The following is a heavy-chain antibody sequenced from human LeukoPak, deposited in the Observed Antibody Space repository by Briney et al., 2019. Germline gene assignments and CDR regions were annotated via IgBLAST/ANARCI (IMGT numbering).Heavy chain of an antibody. D-gene: IGHD2-2*01. Sequence: GGSLRLSCAASGLTVSSNSMSWVRQAPGKGLEWVSFIYSGGGTYYADSVKGRFTISRDNSKNTLYLQMNSLRAEDTALYYCVKHSAPVLAAARFDYWGQGTLVTVSS. J-gene: IGHJ4*02. CDR2: IYSGGGT. CDR3: VKHSAPVLAAARFDY. CDR1: GLTVSSNS. V-gene: IGHV3-53*01.